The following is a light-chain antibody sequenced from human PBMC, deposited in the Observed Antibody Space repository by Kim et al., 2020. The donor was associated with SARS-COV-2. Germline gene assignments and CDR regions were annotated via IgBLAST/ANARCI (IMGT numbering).Light chain of an antibody. V-gene: IGKV1-8*01. Sequence: AIRLAQSPSSFSASTGERVTITCRASQDISTSLAWYQQRPGRAPRLLIYGASTLQSGVPSRFNGGGSGTEFTLTITCLQSEDFATYFCQQYYSLPYAFGQGTKLEI. J-gene: IGKJ2*01. CDR1: QDISTS. CDR2: GAS. CDR3: QQYYSLPYA.